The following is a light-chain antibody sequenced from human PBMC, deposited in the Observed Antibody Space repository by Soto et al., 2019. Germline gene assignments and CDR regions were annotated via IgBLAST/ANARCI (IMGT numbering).Light chain of an antibody. CDR1: QSVTSNY. Sequence: EIVLTESPGTLSLSPGERATLSCGASQSVTSNYLAWYQQKPGQAPRLLIFGASIRVKGIPDRFIGSGSGTDFTLTISRLGPEDFAVYYCQHYVTSLTTFGQGTKVDI. CDR3: QHYVTSLTT. CDR2: GAS. J-gene: IGKJ1*01. V-gene: IGKV3-20*01.